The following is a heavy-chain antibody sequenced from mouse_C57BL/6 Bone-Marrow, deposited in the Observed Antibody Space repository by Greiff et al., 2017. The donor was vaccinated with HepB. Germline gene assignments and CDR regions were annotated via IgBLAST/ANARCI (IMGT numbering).Heavy chain of an antibody. D-gene: IGHD1-1*01. CDR2: IYPGSGST. CDR1: GYTFTSYW. J-gene: IGHJ1*03. CDR3: AGAIYYYGSSWYFDV. Sequence: QVQLQQPGAELVKPGASVKMSCKASGYTFTSYWITWVKQRPGQGLEWIGDIYPGSGSTNYNEKFKSKATLTVDTSSSTAYMQLSSLTSEDSAVYYCAGAIYYYGSSWYFDVWGTGTTVTVSS. V-gene: IGHV1-55*01.